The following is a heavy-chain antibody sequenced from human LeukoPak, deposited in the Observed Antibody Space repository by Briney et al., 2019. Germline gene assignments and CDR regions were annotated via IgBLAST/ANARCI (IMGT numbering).Heavy chain of an antibody. V-gene: IGHV4-39*01. Sequence: PSETLSLTCTISAASISSSSHHWGWIRQSPGKGLEWIGSIYSGRTIYYSPSLNSRVTISVVTSKDQFILQLNSVTAADTAVYYCVRHDGRGGSTMGAFDSRGQGSLVTVSS. J-gene: IGHJ5*01. CDR2: IYSGRTI. CDR1: AASISSSSHH. CDR3: VRHDGRGGSTMGAFDS. D-gene: IGHD3-3*01.